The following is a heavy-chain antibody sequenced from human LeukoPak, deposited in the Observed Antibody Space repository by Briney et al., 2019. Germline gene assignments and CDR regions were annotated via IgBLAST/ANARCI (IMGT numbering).Heavy chain of an antibody. CDR1: GFTFSSYA. D-gene: IGHD5-18*01. J-gene: IGHJ6*03. CDR2: ISYDGSNK. V-gene: IGHV3-30*04. CDR3: ARDSLPNSYGYRYYYMDV. Sequence: GGSLRPSCAASGFTFSSYAMHWVRQAPGKGLEWVAVISYDGSNKYYADSVKGRFTISRDNSKNTLYLQMNSLRAEDTAVYYCARDSLPNSYGYRYYYMDVWGKGTTVTVSS.